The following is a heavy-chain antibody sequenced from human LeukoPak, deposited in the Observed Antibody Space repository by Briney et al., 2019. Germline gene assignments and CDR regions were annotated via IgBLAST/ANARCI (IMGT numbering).Heavy chain of an antibody. CDR2: IGTDGSGT. J-gene: IGHJ3*02. Sequence: GSLRLSCAASGFTFSSYWMHWVRQVPGEGLVWVSRIGTDGSGTTYADYVQGRFTISRDNAKNTLFLQMNSLRAEDTAVYYCARDKYGGNSNAFDIWGQGTLVTVSS. D-gene: IGHD4-23*01. V-gene: IGHV3-74*01. CDR1: GFTFSSYW. CDR3: ARDKYGGNSNAFDI.